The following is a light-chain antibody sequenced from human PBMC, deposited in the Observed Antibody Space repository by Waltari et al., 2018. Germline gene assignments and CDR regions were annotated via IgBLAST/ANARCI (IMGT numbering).Light chain of an antibody. V-gene: IGKV3-20*01. Sequence: EIVLPQSHGTLSLSPGERATLSCRASESVDSIYLAWYQQKPGQAPRLLTYGSTSRATGIPDRCSGSGSGTDFTLTISRLEPEEFAVYYCQQYATSLTFGPGTKVDIK. CDR2: GST. CDR1: ESVDSIY. J-gene: IGKJ3*01. CDR3: QQYATSLT.